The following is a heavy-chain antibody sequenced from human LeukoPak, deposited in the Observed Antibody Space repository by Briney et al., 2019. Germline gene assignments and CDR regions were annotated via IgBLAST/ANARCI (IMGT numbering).Heavy chain of an antibody. J-gene: IGHJ3*01. Sequence: GGSLRLSCAASGFNFEDYAMHWVRQVPGKGLEWVAGISGNNGSIGYADSVKGRFTISRNNARDFLDLQMNSLRAEDTALYYCAKSFYYDSSGFIANGVFDVWGQGTMVTASS. CDR1: GFNFEDYA. CDR2: ISGNNGSI. CDR3: AKSFYYDSSGFIANGVFDV. V-gene: IGHV3-9*01. D-gene: IGHD3-22*01.